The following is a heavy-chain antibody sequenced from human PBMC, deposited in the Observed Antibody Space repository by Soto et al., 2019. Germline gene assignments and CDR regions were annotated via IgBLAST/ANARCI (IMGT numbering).Heavy chain of an antibody. V-gene: IGHV3-33*01. CDR2: IWYDGSNR. Sequence: GSLRLSCAASGFTFSNFGMHWVRQAPGKGLEWVAIIWYDGSNRYTADSVKGRFTISRDNSRNTLYLQMNSLRAEDTAVYYCAREGGLIPDLLNSFDYWGPGTLVTVSS. CDR1: GFTFSNFG. CDR3: AREGGLIPDLLNSFDY. J-gene: IGHJ4*02. D-gene: IGHD2-2*01.